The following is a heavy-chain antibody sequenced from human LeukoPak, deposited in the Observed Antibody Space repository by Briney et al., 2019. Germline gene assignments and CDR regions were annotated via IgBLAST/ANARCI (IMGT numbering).Heavy chain of an antibody. CDR2: MNPNSGNT. V-gene: IGHV1-8*01. D-gene: IGHD3-3*01. CDR1: GYTFTSYD. Sequence: ASVKVSCKASGYTFTSYDINWVRQATGQGLEWMGWMNPNSGNTGYAQKFQGRVTMTRDTSTSTVYMELSSLRSEDTAVYYCARGSLGAVYDFWSGSNDAFDIWGRGTMVTVSS. CDR3: ARGSLGAVYDFWSGSNDAFDI. J-gene: IGHJ3*02.